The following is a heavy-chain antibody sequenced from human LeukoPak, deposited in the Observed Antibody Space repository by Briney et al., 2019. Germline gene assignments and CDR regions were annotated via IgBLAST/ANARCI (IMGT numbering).Heavy chain of an antibody. CDR3: ARTGSLFGYYYYYYGMDV. Sequence: ASVKVSCKASGYTFTGYYMHWVRQAPGQGLEWMGWINPNSGGTNYAQKFQGRVTMTRDTSISTAYMELSRLRSDDTAVYYCARTGSLFGYYYYYYGMDVWGQGTTATVSS. D-gene: IGHD3-16*01. CDR1: GYTFTGYY. J-gene: IGHJ6*02. V-gene: IGHV1-2*02. CDR2: INPNSGGT.